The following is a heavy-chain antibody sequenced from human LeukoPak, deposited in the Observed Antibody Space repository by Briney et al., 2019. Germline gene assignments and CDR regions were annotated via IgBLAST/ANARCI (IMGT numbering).Heavy chain of an antibody. CDR1: GFTFDDYA. D-gene: IGHD6-19*01. CDR3: AKAGGSGWDHFDF. V-gene: IGHV3-9*01. Sequence: GGSLRLSCAASGFTFDDYAMHWVRQAPGKGLEWVSGISWNSGSIDYADSVKGRFTISRDNAKNSLYLQMNSLRPEDTALYYCAKAGGSGWDHFDFWGQGTLVIVS. J-gene: IGHJ4*02. CDR2: ISWNSGSI.